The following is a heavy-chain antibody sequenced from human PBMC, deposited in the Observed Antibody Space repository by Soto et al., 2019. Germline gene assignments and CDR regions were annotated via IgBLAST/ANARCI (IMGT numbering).Heavy chain of an antibody. CDR2: ISSSSSYI. D-gene: IGHD3-3*01. CDR1: GFTFSSYS. CDR3: ARDVSRFDFWGGYYFDY. Sequence: EVQLVESGGGLVKPGGSLRLSCVASGFTFSSYSMNWVRQAPGKGLEWVSSISSSSSYIYYADSMNGRFTISRDNAKNSLYLQMTSLRAEYTAVYYCARDVSRFDFWGGYYFDYWGQGTLVTVAS. V-gene: IGHV3-21*01. J-gene: IGHJ4*02.